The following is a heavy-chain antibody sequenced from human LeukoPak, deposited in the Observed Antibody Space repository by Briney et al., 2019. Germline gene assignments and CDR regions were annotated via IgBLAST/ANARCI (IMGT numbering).Heavy chain of an antibody. V-gene: IGHV3-33*06. CDR1: GFTFSKYC. J-gene: IGHJ4*02. CDR3: AKYYYDSSGDY. CDR2: IWYDVSQK. D-gene: IGHD3-22*01. Sequence: GRSLRLSCVASGFTFSKYCMHWVRQAPGKGLECMAVIWYDVSQKYYADSGKGRFTIYRGDSTKTLYLQMNSVRVEDTATYYCAKYYYDSSGDYWGRGTLVTVSS.